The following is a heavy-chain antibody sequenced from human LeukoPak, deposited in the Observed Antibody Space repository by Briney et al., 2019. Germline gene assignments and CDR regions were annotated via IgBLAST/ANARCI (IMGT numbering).Heavy chain of an antibody. V-gene: IGHV3-30-3*01. CDR2: ISYDGSNK. D-gene: IGHD2-2*01. J-gene: IGHJ4*02. Sequence: GRSLRLSCAASGFTLSSYAMHWVRQAPGKGLEWVAVISYDGSNKYYADSVKGRFTISRDNSKNTLYLQMNSLRAEDTAVYYCARADIVVVPALRYWGQGTLVTVSS. CDR3: ARADIVVVPALRY. CDR1: GFTLSSYA.